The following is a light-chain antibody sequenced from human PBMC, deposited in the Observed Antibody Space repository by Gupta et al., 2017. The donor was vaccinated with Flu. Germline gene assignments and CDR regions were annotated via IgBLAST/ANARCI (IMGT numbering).Light chain of an antibody. CDR1: SSNIGSNY. CDR2: RNN. V-gene: IGLV1-47*01. CDR3: AAWDDSLSVHYV. Sequence: VTISCSGSSSNIGSNYVYWYQQLPGTAPKLLIYRNNQRPSGVPDRFSGSKSGTSASLAISGLRSEDEADYYCAAWDDSLSVHYVFGTGTKVTVL. J-gene: IGLJ1*01.